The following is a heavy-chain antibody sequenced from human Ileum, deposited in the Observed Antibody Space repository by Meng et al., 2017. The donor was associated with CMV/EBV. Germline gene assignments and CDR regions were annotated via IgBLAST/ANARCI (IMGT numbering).Heavy chain of an antibody. J-gene: IGHJ4*02. CDR3: ARESELLRFDH. Sequence: QIHLQQSAPELVKPSQTLSLTCGIFGDSSSTSNVAWNWSRQSPLRGVVWLGRTAYRSKWDYEYSVSEKSRITISPDTSKNQFSLQLRSVTPEDTAVYYCARESELLRFDHWGQGTLVTVSS. CDR2: TAYRSKWDY. D-gene: IGHD6-6*01. CDR1: GDSSSTSNVA. V-gene: IGHV6-1*01.